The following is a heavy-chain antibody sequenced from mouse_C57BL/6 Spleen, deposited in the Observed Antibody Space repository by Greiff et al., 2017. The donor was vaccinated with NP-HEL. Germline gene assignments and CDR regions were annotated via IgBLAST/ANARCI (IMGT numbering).Heavy chain of an antibody. CDR3: ARRPYYYGSSPYAMDY. D-gene: IGHD1-1*01. J-gene: IGHJ4*01. CDR1: GYTFTSYW. V-gene: IGHV1-55*01. CDR2: IYPGSGST. Sequence: QVQLKQPGAELVKPGASVKMSCKASGYTFTSYWITWVKQRPGQGLEWIGDIYPGSGSTNYNEKFKSKATLTVDTSSSTAYMQLSSLTSEDSAVYYCARRPYYYGSSPYAMDYWGQGTSVTVSS.